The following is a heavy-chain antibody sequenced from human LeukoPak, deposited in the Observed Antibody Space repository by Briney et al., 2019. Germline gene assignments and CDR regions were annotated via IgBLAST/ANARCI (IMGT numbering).Heavy chain of an antibody. CDR1: GGTFSSYA. Sequence: SVKVSCKASGGTFSSYAISWVRQAPGQGLEWMGGIIPIFGTADYAQKFQGRVTITTDESTSTAYMELSSLRSEDTAVYYCARGEVEMATITYLDYWGQGTLVTVSS. CDR2: IIPIFGTA. D-gene: IGHD5-24*01. V-gene: IGHV1-69*05. J-gene: IGHJ4*02. CDR3: ARGEVEMATITYLDY.